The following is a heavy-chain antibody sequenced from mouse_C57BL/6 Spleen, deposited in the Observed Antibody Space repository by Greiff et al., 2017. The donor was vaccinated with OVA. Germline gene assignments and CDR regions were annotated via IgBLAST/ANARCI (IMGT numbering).Heavy chain of an antibody. J-gene: IGHJ4*01. CDR3: ARSDNLYYAMDY. CDR1: GYAFSSYW. D-gene: IGHD1-3*01. CDR2: IYTGDGDT. V-gene: IGHV1-80*01. Sequence: QVQLQQSGAELVKPGASVKISCKASGYAFSSYWMNWVKQRPGKGLEWIGQIYTGDGDTNYNGKFKGKATLTADKSSSTAYMQLSSLTSEDSAVYFCARSDNLYYAMDYWGQGTSVTVSS.